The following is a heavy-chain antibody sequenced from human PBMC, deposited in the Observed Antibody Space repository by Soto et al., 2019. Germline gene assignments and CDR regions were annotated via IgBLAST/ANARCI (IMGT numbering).Heavy chain of an antibody. CDR3: ARTHYSDRSGTDY. V-gene: IGHV4-30-4*01. D-gene: IGHD3-22*01. CDR2: IYYSGST. CDR1: GGSIRSGDSY. J-gene: IGHJ4*02. Sequence: SETLSLTCTVSGGSIRSGDSYWSWIRQPPGKGLEWIGYIYYSGSTYYNPSLKSRVTISLDTSKNQFSLNLSSVAAADTAVYYCARTHYSDRSGTDYWGQGTLVTVSS.